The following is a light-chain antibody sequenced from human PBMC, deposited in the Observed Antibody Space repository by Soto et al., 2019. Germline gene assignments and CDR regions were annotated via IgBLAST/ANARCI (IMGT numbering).Light chain of an antibody. CDR1: QSISSW. J-gene: IGKJ1*01. CDR2: DAS. V-gene: IGKV1-5*01. CDR3: QQYNSYS. Sequence: DIQMTQSPSSLSASVVYIVTITCRASQSISSWLAWYQQKPGKAPKLLIYDASSLESGVPSRFSGSGSVTEFTLTISSLQPDDFATYCCQQYNSYSFGQGTKVDIK.